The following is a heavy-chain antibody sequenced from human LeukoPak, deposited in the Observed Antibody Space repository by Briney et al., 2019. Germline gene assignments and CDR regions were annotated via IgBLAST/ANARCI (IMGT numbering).Heavy chain of an antibody. CDR3: ARDYYDSSGYITGMDV. V-gene: IGHV1-46*01. J-gene: IGHJ6*02. Sequence: ASVKVSCTASGYTFTSYYMHWVRQAPGQGLEWMGIINPSGGSTSYAQKFQGRVTMTRDTSTSTVYMELSSLRSEDTAVYYCARDYYDSSGYITGMDVWGQGTTVTVSS. D-gene: IGHD3-22*01. CDR1: GYTFTSYY. CDR2: INPSGGST.